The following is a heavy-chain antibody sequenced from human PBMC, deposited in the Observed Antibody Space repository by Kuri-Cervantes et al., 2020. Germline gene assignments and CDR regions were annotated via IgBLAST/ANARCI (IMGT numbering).Heavy chain of an antibody. V-gene: IGHV3-7*01. Sequence: GGSLRLSCAASGFTFSSYWMSWVRQTPGKGLEWVANIKQDGSEKYYVDSVKGRFTISRDNAKNSLYLQMNSLRAEDTAVYYCARDHSSGWYLYYYYGMDVWGQETTVTVSS. CDR3: ARDHSSGWYLYYYYGMDV. CDR2: IKQDGSEK. J-gene: IGHJ6*02. CDR1: GFTFSSYW. D-gene: IGHD6-19*01.